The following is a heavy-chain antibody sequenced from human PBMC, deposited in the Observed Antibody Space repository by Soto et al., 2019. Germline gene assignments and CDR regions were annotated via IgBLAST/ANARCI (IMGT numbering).Heavy chain of an antibody. CDR2: IYWDDDK. V-gene: IGHV2-5*02. CDR3: AQWALGSVSYYFDYYFGLDV. D-gene: IGHD3-10*01. J-gene: IGHJ6*02. CDR1: GFSLSTSGVG. Sequence: QITLKESGPTLVKPTQTLTLTCTFSGFSLSTSGVGVGWIRQPPGKALEWLALIYWDDDKRYSPSLKSRLTTTNDTSKNQLVLTMTNMHPIDTATYYGAQWALGSVSYYFDYYFGLDVWGQGTTVTVSS.